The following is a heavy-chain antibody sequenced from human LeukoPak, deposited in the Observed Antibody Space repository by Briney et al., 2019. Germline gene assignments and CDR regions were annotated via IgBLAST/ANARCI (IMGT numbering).Heavy chain of an antibody. J-gene: IGHJ6*03. CDR3: ARVRTNIYYYYYYMDV. D-gene: IGHD2/OR15-2a*01. Sequence: SETLSLTCTVSGGSISSYYWSWIRQPPGKGLEWIGYIYYSGSTNYNPSLKSRVTISVDTSKNQFSLKLSSVTAADTAVYYCARVRTNIYYYYYYMDVWGKGTTVTISS. CDR1: GGSISSYY. V-gene: IGHV4-59*01. CDR2: IYYSGST.